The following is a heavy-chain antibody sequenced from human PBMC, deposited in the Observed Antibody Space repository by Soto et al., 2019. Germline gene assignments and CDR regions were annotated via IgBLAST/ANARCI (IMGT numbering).Heavy chain of an antibody. CDR3: AKGKMELPWFFDY. CDR1: GFTFSSYA. D-gene: IGHD1-7*01. CDR2: ISGSGVST. J-gene: IGHJ4*02. Sequence: QPGGSLRLSCAASGFTFSSYAMSWVRQAPGKGLEWVSAISGSGVSTYYADSVKGRFTISRDNSKNTLYLQMNSLRAEDTAVYYCAKGKMELPWFFDYWGQGTLVTVSS. V-gene: IGHV3-23*01.